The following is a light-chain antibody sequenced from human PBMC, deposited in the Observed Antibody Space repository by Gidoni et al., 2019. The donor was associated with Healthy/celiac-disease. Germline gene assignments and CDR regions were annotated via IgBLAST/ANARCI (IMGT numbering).Light chain of an antibody. CDR3: QSYDSSLSGSV. CDR2: GNN. J-gene: IGLJ3*02. CDR1: SSNIGAGYY. V-gene: IGLV1-40*01. Sequence: QSVLTQPPSVSGAPGQRVTISCTGSSSNIGAGYYVHWYQQLTGTAHKLLIYGNNNRTSGVPIRFSCSKSGTAASLAITVLQAEDEADYYCQSYDSSLSGSVFGGGTKLTVL.